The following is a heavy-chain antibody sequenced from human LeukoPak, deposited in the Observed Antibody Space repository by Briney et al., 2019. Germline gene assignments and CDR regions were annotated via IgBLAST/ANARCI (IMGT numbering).Heavy chain of an antibody. V-gene: IGHV3-7*02. D-gene: IGHD3-10*01. CDR2: IKEDGSEK. CDR3: ARVSHYGSGYYYTLAY. J-gene: IGHJ4*02. CDR1: GFPFRSYW. Sequence: GRSLRLSCAASGFPFRSYWMSWVRQAPGKGLEGVANIKEDGSEKYYVDSVKGRFTISRDNAKNSLYLQMNSLRAEDTALYYCARVSHYGSGYYYTLAYWGQGTLVTVSS.